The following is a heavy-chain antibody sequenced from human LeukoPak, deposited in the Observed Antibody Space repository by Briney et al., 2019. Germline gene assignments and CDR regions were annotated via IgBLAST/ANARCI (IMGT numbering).Heavy chain of an antibody. D-gene: IGHD3-9*01. J-gene: IGHJ4*02. CDR3: ARGGILTGYSPYYFDY. Sequence: VASVKVSCKASGYTFTGYYMHWVRQAPGQGLEWMGWINPNSGGTNYAQKFQGRVTMTRDTSISTAYMELSRLRSDDTAVYYCARGGILTGYSPYYFDYWGQGTLVTVSS. V-gene: IGHV1-2*02. CDR2: INPNSGGT. CDR1: GYTFTGYY.